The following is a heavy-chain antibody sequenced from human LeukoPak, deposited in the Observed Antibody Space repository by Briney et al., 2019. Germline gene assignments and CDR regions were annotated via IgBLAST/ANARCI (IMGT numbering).Heavy chain of an antibody. J-gene: IGHJ4*02. CDR3: AGEPGDRVY. CDR2: INTVGST. V-gene: IGHV3-53*01. CDR1: GGSISSSSDY. Sequence: PSETLSLTCSVSGGSISSSSDYWGWIRQPPGKGLEWVSLINTVGSTNYPDSVKGRFTISRDNLKNTLYLQMNSLGAEDTAVYYCAGEPGDRVYWGQGTLVTVCS. D-gene: IGHD7-27*01.